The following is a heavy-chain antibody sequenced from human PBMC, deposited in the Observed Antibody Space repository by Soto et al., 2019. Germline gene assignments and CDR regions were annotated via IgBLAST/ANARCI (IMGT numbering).Heavy chain of an antibody. CDR2: ISAYNGNT. Sequence: ASVKVSCKASGYTFTKFVIILVRQAPGQGLEWMGWISAYNGNTNYAQKFQGRVTLTTDTSTSTAYMELRSLRSDDTAVYYCPRWGTPIDYWGQGTLVTVSS. V-gene: IGHV1-18*01. CDR3: PRWGTPIDY. J-gene: IGHJ4*02. CDR1: GYTFTKFV. D-gene: IGHD3-16*01.